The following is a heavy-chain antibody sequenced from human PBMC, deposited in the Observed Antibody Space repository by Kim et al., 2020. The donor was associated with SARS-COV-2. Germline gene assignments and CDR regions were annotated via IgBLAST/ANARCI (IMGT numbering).Heavy chain of an antibody. CDR3: AKAKEMATTPFDY. Sequence: SADSGKGRVTISRDNSKNTLYLQMNSLRAEDTAVYYCAKAKEMATTPFDYWGQGTLVTISS. D-gene: IGHD5-12*01. J-gene: IGHJ4*02. V-gene: IGHV3-23*01.